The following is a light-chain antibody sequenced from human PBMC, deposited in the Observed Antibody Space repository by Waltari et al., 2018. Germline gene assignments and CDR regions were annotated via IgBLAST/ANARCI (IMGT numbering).Light chain of an antibody. V-gene: IGLV2-14*03. J-gene: IGLJ1*01. CDR3: SSYTSSSPNYV. Sequence: QSALTQPASVSGSPGQPITISCPGTSSDVGAYNYVSWYQQHPDKAPKLMIDDVSNRPSGVSNRFSGSKSGNTASLTISGLQADDEADYYCSSYTSSSPNYVFGTGTKVTVL. CDR2: DVS. CDR1: SSDVGAYNY.